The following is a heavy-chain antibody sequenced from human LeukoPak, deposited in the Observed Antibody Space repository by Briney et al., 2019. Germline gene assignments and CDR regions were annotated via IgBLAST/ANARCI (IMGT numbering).Heavy chain of an antibody. CDR2: TYYSGST. V-gene: IGHV4-30-4*08. CDR3: ARGVIPRAFDI. CDR1: GGSISSGDYY. Sequence: TPSQTLSLTCTVSGGSISSGDYYWSWIRQPPGKGLEWIGYTYYSGSTYYNPSLKSRVTISVDTSKNQFSLKLSSVTAADTAEYYCARGVIPRAFDIWGQGTMVTVSS. D-gene: IGHD2-21*01. J-gene: IGHJ3*02.